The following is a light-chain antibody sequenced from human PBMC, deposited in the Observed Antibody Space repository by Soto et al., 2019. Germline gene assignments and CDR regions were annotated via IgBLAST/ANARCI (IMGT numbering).Light chain of an antibody. CDR2: DAS. Sequence: DIQMTQSPSSLSASVGDRVTITCQASQGISNYLNWYQQKPGKAPKLLIYDASNLETGVPSRFSGSGSGTDFTFTIRSLQPEDIATYYCQQYDILPPITFGQGTRLEIK. CDR1: QGISNY. J-gene: IGKJ5*01. V-gene: IGKV1-33*01. CDR3: QQYDILPPIT.